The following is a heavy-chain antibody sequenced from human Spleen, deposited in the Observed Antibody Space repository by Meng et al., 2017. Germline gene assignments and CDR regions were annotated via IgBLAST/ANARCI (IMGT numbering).Heavy chain of an antibody. Sequence: QVHLVQAGDEFKNHGASVKVACKVPGYTLTELSIHWVRQAPGKGLEWMGGFDPEDGETMYAQKFQGRVTMTEDTSTDTAYMELSSLRSEGTAVYYCATQKGGGPFDYWGQGTLVTVSS. J-gene: IGHJ4*02. CDR2: FDPEDGET. CDR1: GYTLTELS. D-gene: IGHD3-16*01. CDR3: ATQKGGGPFDY. V-gene: IGHV1-24*01.